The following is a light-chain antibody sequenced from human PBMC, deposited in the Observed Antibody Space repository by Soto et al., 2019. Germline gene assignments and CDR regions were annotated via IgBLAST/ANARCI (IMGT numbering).Light chain of an antibody. Sequence: DIQMTQSPSTLSASVGDRVTITCRASQSISSWLAWYQQKPGKAPKLLIYDASSLESGVPSRFSGSGSGTEFTLTNSSLQPDDFATYYCQQYNSYPCTFGQGTKLEIK. V-gene: IGKV1-5*01. CDR2: DAS. CDR1: QSISSW. J-gene: IGKJ2*02. CDR3: QQYNSYPCT.